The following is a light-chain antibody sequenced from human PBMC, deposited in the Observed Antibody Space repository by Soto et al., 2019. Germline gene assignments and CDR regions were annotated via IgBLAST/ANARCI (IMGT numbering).Light chain of an antibody. CDR1: QSVNSN. V-gene: IGKV3-15*01. Sequence: EIVMTQSPATLSVSPGERATLSCRASQSVNSNLAWYQQKPGQAPRLLIYGASTRAAGIPARFSGSGSGTEFSLTISSLQSEAFAVYYCQQYNNRPPDTFRQGKKLEIQ. J-gene: IGKJ2*01. CDR2: GAS. CDR3: QQYNNRPPDT.